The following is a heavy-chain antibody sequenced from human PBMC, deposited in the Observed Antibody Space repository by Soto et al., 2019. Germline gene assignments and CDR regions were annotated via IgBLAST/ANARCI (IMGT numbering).Heavy chain of an antibody. Sequence: ASVKVSCKASGYTFTGYYMHWVRQAPGQGLEWMGWINPNSGGTNYAQKFQGRVTMTRDTSISTAYMELSRLRSDDTAVYYCARAQLRFLEWLLVPYYYYGMDVWGQGTTVTVSS. J-gene: IGHJ6*02. CDR1: GYTFTGYY. CDR3: ARAQLRFLEWLLVPYYYYGMDV. V-gene: IGHV1-2*02. D-gene: IGHD3-3*01. CDR2: INPNSGGT.